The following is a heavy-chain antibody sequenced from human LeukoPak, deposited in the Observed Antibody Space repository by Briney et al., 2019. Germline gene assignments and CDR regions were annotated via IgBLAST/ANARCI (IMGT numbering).Heavy chain of an antibody. Sequence: GGSLRLSCAASGFSGRGYYMNWPRQAPGKGLEWVSIIYGGGSTYYADSVKGRFTISRDNSKNTVYLLMSSLRAEDTALYYCASAPITLFAVVIDWGQGTLVTVSS. CDR3: ASAPITLFAVVID. V-gene: IGHV3-53*01. CDR2: IYGGGST. D-gene: IGHD3-3*01. CDR1: GFSGRGYY. J-gene: IGHJ4*02.